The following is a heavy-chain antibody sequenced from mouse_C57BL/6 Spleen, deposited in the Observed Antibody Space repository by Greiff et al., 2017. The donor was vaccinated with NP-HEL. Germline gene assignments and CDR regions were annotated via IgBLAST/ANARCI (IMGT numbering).Heavy chain of an antibody. Sequence: QVQLQQSGAELARPGASVKMSCKASGYTFTSYTMHWVKQRPGQGLEWIGYINPSSGYTKYNQKFQDKATLTANKSASTAYMQLSSLTAEDSAVYYCARKRGQNYFDYWGQGTTLTVSS. CDR1: GYTFTSYT. CDR2: INPSSGYT. D-gene: IGHD3-3*01. J-gene: IGHJ2*01. CDR3: ARKRGQNYFDY. V-gene: IGHV1-4*01.